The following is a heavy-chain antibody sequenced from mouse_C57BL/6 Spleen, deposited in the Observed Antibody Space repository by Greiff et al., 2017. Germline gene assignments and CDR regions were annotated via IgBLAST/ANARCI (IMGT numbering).Heavy chain of an antibody. CDR2: IHPNSGST. D-gene: IGHD2-4*01. CDR1: GYTFTSYW. CDR3: ARGETTMITNYYAMDY. V-gene: IGHV1-64*01. Sequence: VQLQQPGAELVKPGASVKLSCKASGYTFTSYWMHWVKQRPGQGLEWIGMIHPNSGSTNYNEKFKSKATLTVDKSSSTAYIQLSSLTSEDSAVYYCARGETTMITNYYAMDYWGQGTSVTVSS. J-gene: IGHJ4*01.